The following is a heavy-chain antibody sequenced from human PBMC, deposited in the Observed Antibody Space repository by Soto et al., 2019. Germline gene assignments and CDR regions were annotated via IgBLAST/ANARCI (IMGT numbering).Heavy chain of an antibody. CDR2: INAANGNT. V-gene: IGHV1-3*01. J-gene: IGHJ3*02. D-gene: IGHD3-10*02. CDR3: ARLFGVPAVVTDAFNI. CDR1: GYPFTNYA. Sequence: ASVEVSCKXSGYPFTNYAMHWVRLAPGQRLEWMGWINAANGNTQYSQKFQGRVSISTDTSASTAYLELTSLRSEDTAVYYCARLFGVPAVVTDAFNIWGQGTLVTVS.